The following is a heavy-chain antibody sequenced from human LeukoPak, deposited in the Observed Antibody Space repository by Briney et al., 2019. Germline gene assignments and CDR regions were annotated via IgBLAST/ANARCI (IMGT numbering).Heavy chain of an antibody. CDR1: GFTFSTYW. Sequence: PGGPLRLSCEASGFTFSTYWMSWVRQAPGKGLEWVANIKQGGSEKNYVDSVKGRFTISRDNAKNSLYLQMNSLRAEDTAVYYCARGQQLVFWGQGTLVTVSS. CDR2: IKQGGSEK. CDR3: ARGQQLVF. V-gene: IGHV3-7*03. D-gene: IGHD6-13*01. J-gene: IGHJ4*02.